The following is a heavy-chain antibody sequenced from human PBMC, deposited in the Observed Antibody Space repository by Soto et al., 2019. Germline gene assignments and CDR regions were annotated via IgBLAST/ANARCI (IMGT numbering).Heavy chain of an antibody. CDR3: ARDDRQADYGAKWYFDL. J-gene: IGHJ2*01. CDR1: GYTFPSYG. CDR2: INTYNGDT. V-gene: IGHV1-18*01. D-gene: IGHD4-17*01. Sequence: QVQLVQSGGEVKNPGASVRVSCKASGYTFPSYGISWVRQAPGQGLEWMGWINTYNGDTNYAPKLQDRVTVTTDTPTSTAYLELRSLRPDDTAMYYCARDDRQADYGAKWYFDLWGHGTLVIVSS.